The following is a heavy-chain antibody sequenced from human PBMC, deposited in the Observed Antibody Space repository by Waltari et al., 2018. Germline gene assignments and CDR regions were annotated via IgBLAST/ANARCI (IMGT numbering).Heavy chain of an antibody. CDR1: GDSISSRPYY. CDR3: SRATRLMTTFGGVTTFDP. D-gene: IGHD3-16*01. CDR2: ICYTGGT. J-gene: IGHJ5*02. V-gene: IGHV4-39*01. Sequence: QMQLQESGPGLVKPSETLSLTCSVSGDSISSRPYYWAWIRQPPGRGLGGIGNICYTGGTNYNRSLKSRVAIAVETSKNQFSRTLNSVTATDAAVYFCSRATRLMTTFGGVTTFDPWGQGALVTVSS.